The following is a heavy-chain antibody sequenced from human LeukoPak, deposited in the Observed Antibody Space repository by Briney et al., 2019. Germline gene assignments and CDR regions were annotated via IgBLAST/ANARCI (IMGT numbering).Heavy chain of an antibody. D-gene: IGHD3-9*01. CDR1: GGTFSNYA. CDR2: FIPIFLTA. Sequence: SVTVSCKASGGTFSNYAVSWVRQAPGQGLEWKGGFIPIFLTANYAQKFQGRLTITADKSTSTAYMELSSLRSEDTAVYYCVSKAATGSGSGENYYYYMDVWGKGTTVSVSS. J-gene: IGHJ6*03. CDR3: VSKAATGSGSGENYYYYMDV. V-gene: IGHV1-69*06.